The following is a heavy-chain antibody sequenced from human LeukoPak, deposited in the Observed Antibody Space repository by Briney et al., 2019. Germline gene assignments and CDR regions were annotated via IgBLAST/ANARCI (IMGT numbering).Heavy chain of an antibody. V-gene: IGHV3-7*01. CDR2: IKKDGSEK. CDR1: ELTFSNYW. CDR3: ARDKLYSSSSDY. Sequence: GGSLRLSCAASELTFSNYWMSWVRQVPGKGLEWVATIKKDGSEKYYVDSVKGRLTISRDNAKNSLYLQMNSLRAEDTAVYYCARDKLYSSSSDYWGQGTLVTVSS. J-gene: IGHJ4*02. D-gene: IGHD6-6*01.